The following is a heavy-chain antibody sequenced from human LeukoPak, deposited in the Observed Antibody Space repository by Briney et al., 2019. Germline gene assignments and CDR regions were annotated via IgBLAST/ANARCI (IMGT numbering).Heavy chain of an antibody. V-gene: IGHV4-59*11. CDR2: IYYSRST. CDR3: AGETQLALFDY. CDR1: GGSISSHY. Sequence: SSETLSLTCTVSGGSISSHYWSWIRQPPGKGLEWIGYIYYSRSTNYTPSLKSRVTISVDTSKNQFSLKLSSVTAADTAVYYCAGETQLALFDYWGQGTLVTVSS. J-gene: IGHJ4*02. D-gene: IGHD6-6*01.